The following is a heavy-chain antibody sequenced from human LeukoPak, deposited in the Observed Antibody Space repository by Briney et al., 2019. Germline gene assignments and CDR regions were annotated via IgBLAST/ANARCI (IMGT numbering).Heavy chain of an antibody. Sequence: GGSLRLSCATSGITVSSDYMSWVRQAPGKGLEWVSVIYSDGSTYYADSVKGRFTTSRDNSKNTLYLQVNSLRAEDTAVYYCARGGGAYCGGTCYRNFDYWGQGTLVTVS. CDR2: IYSDGST. CDR1: GITVSSDY. V-gene: IGHV3-66*01. J-gene: IGHJ4*02. CDR3: ARGGGAYCGGTCYRNFDY. D-gene: IGHD2-21*01.